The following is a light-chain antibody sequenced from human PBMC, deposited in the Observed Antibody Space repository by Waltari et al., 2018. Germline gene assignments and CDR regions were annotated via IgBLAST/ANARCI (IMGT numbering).Light chain of an antibody. CDR1: SSDVGGYNY. CDR2: DVS. V-gene: IGLV2-14*01. J-gene: IGLJ2*01. CDR3: SSYTSSSTYVV. Sequence: QSALTQPASVSGSPGQSITISCTGTSSDVGGYNYVSWYQQRPGKAPKLMIYDVSKRPSGVSNRFSGSKSGNTASLTISGLQAEDEADYYCSSYTSSSTYVVFGGGTKLTVL.